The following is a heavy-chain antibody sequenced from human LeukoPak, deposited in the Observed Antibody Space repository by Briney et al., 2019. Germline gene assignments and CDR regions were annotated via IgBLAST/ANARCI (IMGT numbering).Heavy chain of an antibody. J-gene: IGHJ6*03. CDR2: ISSSSTYI. V-gene: IGHV3-21*01. CDR3: ARAPGGLDYYYYMDV. CDR1: GFTFSSYS. D-gene: IGHD1-14*01. Sequence: GGSLRLSCAASGFTFSSYSMNWVRQAPGKGLEWVSSISSSSTYIYYADSVKGRFTISRDNAKNSLYLQMNSLRAEDTAVYYCARAPGGLDYYYYMDVWGKGTTVTVSS.